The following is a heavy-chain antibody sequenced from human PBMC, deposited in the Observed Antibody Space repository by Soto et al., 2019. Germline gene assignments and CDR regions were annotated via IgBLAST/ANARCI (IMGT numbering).Heavy chain of an antibody. D-gene: IGHD2-21*02. Sequence: SGSTLVNPPQTLTLTCTFSGFSLSTSGVGVGWIRQPPGKALEWLALIYWDDDKRYSPSLKSRLTITKDTSKNQVVLTMTNMDPVDTATYYCASLGGIVVVTATTFDYWGQGTLVTVSS. CDR2: IYWDDDK. CDR3: ASLGGIVVVTATTFDY. CDR1: GFSLSTSGVG. V-gene: IGHV2-5*02. J-gene: IGHJ4*02.